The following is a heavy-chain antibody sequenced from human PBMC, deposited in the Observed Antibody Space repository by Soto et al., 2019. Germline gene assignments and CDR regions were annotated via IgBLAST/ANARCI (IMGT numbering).Heavy chain of an antibody. CDR3: ARDGSTSGYSYDYHGMDV. CDR2: INLEGSEK. V-gene: IGHV3-7*05. CDR1: GFTFRTYW. J-gene: IGHJ6*02. D-gene: IGHD5-18*01. Sequence: EVQLVESGGGLVQPGGSLRLSCAASGFTFRTYWLSWVRQVPGKGLEWVANINLEGSEKNYVDSVKGRFTISRDNARNSLYRQMSSLRAEDTALYYCARDGSTSGYSYDYHGMDVWGQGTTVTVSS.